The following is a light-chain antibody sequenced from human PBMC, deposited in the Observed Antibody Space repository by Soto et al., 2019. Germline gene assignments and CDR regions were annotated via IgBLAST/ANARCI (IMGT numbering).Light chain of an antibody. CDR3: QHTTDFT. CDR1: QSIRSW. CDR2: DVS. V-gene: IGKV1-5*01. J-gene: IGKJ2*01. Sequence: DIQMTQSPSILSASVGDRVTITCRASQSIRSWLAWYQKKPGKAPKLLIYDVSNLERGVPPRFSGSTSGAESTLTITGLQPDDLGTYYCQHTTDFTFGQGTKVDIK.